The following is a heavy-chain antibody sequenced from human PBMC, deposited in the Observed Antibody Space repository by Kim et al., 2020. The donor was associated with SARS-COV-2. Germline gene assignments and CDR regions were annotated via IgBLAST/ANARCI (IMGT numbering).Heavy chain of an antibody. CDR1: GFTFSSYS. CDR2: ISSSSSTI. J-gene: IGHJ3*02. V-gene: IGHV3-48*02. D-gene: IGHD3-10*01. Sequence: GGSLRLSCAASGFTFSSYSMNWVRQAPGKGLEWVSYISSSSSTIYYADSVKGRFTISRDNAKNSLYLQMNSLRDEDTAVYYCARDSLMVQGVNDAFDIWGQGTMVTVSS. CDR3: ARDSLMVQGVNDAFDI.